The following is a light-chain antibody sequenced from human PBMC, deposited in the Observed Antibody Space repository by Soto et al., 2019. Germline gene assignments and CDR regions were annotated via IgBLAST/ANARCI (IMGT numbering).Light chain of an antibody. Sequence: QAVVTQSSSASASLGSSVKLTCTLSSGHSSYIIAWHQQQPGKAPRYLMKLEGSGSYNKGSGVPDRFSGSSSGADRYLTISNLLFEYEADYYWETWDRNILEFGGGTKLTVL. CDR3: ETWDRNILE. J-gene: IGLJ2*01. CDR2: LEGSGSY. CDR1: SGHSSYI. V-gene: IGLV4-60*02.